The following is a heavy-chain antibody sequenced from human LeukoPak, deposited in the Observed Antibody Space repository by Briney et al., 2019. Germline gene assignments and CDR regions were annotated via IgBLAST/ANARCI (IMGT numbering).Heavy chain of an antibody. J-gene: IGHJ4*02. CDR1: GFTFSNFA. Sequence: GGSLRLSCAASGFTFSNFAMSWVRQAPGKGLEWVSGISGSGGNTYHADSVKGRFTISRDNSKNTLYIQMNSLRAEDTAVYYCATEKGDSPDYWGQGTLVTVSS. V-gene: IGHV3-23*01. CDR2: ISGSGGNT. D-gene: IGHD2-21*01. CDR3: ATEKGDSPDY.